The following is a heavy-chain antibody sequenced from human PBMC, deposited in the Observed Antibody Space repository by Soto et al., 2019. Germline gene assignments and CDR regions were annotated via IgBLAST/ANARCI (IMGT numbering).Heavy chain of an antibody. J-gene: IGHJ4*02. CDR3: AREEWLRFVLDY. V-gene: IGHV3-33*01. Sequence: GGSLRLSCAASALTFTGFGMHWVRQAPGKGLEWVAVIWYDGSNKYYADSVKGRFTISRDNSKNTLYLQMNSLRAEDTAVYYCAREEWLRFVLDYWGQGTLVTVSS. CDR2: IWYDGSNK. D-gene: IGHD5-12*01. CDR1: ALTFTGFG.